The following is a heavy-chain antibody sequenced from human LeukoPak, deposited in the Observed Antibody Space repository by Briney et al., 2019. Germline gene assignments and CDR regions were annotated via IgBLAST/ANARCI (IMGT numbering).Heavy chain of an antibody. CDR1: GGSFSGYY. D-gene: IGHD5-12*01. CDR2: INHSGST. J-gene: IGHJ4*02. V-gene: IGHV4-34*01. Sequence: SETLSLTCAVYGGSFSGYYWSWIRQPPGKGLEWIGEINHSGSTNYNPSLKSRVTISVDTSKNQLSLKLSSVTAADTAVYYCARRRTLARGFDYWGQGTLVTVSS. CDR3: ARRRTLARGFDY.